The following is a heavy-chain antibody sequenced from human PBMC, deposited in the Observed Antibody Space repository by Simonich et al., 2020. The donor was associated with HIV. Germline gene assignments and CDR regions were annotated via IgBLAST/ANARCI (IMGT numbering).Heavy chain of an antibody. CDR1: GFTFSSYA. Sequence: EVQLLESGGGLVQPGGSLRLSCAASGFTFSSYAMSWVRQAPGKGLEWVSSISGNGGSKNDADSVKGRFTISRDNSKNTLYLQMNSLRVEDTAVYYCAKSGWQLVSGRDYYGMDVWGQGTTVTVSS. D-gene: IGHD6-6*01. CDR2: ISGNGGSK. V-gene: IGHV3-23*01. J-gene: IGHJ6*02. CDR3: AKSGWQLVSGRDYYGMDV.